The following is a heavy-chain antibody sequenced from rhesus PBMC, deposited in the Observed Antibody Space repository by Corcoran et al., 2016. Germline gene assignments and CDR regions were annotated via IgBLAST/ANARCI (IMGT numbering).Heavy chain of an antibody. D-gene: IGHD6-25*01. Sequence: QLQLQESGPGLVTPSATLSLTCAVSGGSISSDSWGWIRQPPGQGLEGIGRISGSGDNTDYNPSLKSRVTSSTDTSRNQFSLGLSSVTAADTAVYYCARRHSGTSYYFDIWGPGTPITISS. V-gene: IGHV4-173*01. CDR2: ISGSGDNT. CDR3: ARRHSGTSYYFDI. CDR1: GGSISSDS. J-gene: IGHJ2*01.